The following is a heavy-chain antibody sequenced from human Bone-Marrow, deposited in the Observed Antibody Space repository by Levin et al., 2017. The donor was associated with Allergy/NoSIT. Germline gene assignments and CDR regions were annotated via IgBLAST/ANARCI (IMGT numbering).Heavy chain of an antibody. D-gene: IGHD3-10*01. Sequence: SETLSLTCTVSGGSISSSSYYWGWIRQPPGKGLEWIGSIFYSGSTYYNPSLKSRVTISVDTSKNQFSLKLNSVTAADTAVYYCARAPYYYGSGRKSRTYYFDYWGQGTLVTVSS. J-gene: IGHJ4*02. CDR1: GGSISSSSYY. CDR2: IFYSGST. CDR3: ARAPYYYGSGRKSRTYYFDY. V-gene: IGHV4-39*01.